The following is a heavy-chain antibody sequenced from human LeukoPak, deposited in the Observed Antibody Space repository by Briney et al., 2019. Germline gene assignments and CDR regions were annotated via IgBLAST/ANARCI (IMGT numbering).Heavy chain of an antibody. CDR3: ARWDGYNDGVDY. CDR1: GYTFTGYY. Sequence: ASVKVSCKASGYTFTGYYMHWVRQAPGQGLDWMGWINPNSGGTNYAQKFQGRVTMTRDTSISTAYMELSRLRSDDTAVYYCARWDGYNDGVDYWGQGTLVTVSS. CDR2: INPNSGGT. D-gene: IGHD5-24*01. V-gene: IGHV1-2*02. J-gene: IGHJ4*02.